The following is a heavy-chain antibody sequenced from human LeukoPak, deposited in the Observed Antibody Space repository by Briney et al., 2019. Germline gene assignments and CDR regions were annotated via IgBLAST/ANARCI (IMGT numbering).Heavy chain of an antibody. CDR3: ARINCSGGSCYSGTYYYGMDV. J-gene: IGHJ6*02. Sequence: SETLSLTCAVYGGSFSGYYWSGIRQPPGKGLECSGYIYYSGSTNYNPSLKSRVTISVDTSKDQFSLKLSSVTAADTAVYYCARINCSGGSCYSGTYYYGMDVWGQGTTVTVSS. CDR1: GGSFSGYY. CDR2: IYYSGST. V-gene: IGHV4-59*01. D-gene: IGHD2-15*01.